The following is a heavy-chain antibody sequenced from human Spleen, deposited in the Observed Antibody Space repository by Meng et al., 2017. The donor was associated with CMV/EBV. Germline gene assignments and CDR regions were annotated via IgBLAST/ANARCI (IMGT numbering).Heavy chain of an antibody. Sequence: QVPLGRSRAWVKKPGASVNVSCKASGYTFTSYGISWVRQAPGQGLEWKGWISAYNGGTNYAQKFQGRVTMTRDTSISTAYMELSRLRSDDTAVYYCARVPQLVPFDYWGQGTLVTVSS. CDR3: ARVPQLVPFDY. V-gene: IGHV1-18*01. CDR1: GYTFTSYG. D-gene: IGHD6-13*01. J-gene: IGHJ4*02. CDR2: ISAYNGGT.